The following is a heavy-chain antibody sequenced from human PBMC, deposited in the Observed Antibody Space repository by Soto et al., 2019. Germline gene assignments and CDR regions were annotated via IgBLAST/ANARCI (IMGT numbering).Heavy chain of an antibody. Sequence: VQLVESGGGVVQPGRSLRLSCAASGFTFSSYAMHWVRQAPGKGLEWVSSISSSSSYIYYADSVKGRFTISRDNAKNSLYLQMNSLRAEDTAVYYCARLFVGMDVWGQGTTVTVSS. J-gene: IGHJ6*02. CDR3: ARLFVGMDV. D-gene: IGHD3-10*02. CDR2: ISSSSSYI. V-gene: IGHV3-21*01. CDR1: GFTFSSYA.